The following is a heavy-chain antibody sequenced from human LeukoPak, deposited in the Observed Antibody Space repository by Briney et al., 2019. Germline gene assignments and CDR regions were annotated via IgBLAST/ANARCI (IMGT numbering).Heavy chain of an antibody. D-gene: IGHD6-19*01. J-gene: IGHJ6*03. CDR1: GFTFSSHG. CDR2: ISGSGGST. CDR3: ARAAVAGYYYYYMDV. Sequence: GGSLRLSCAASGFTFSSHGMSWVRQAPGKGLEWVSAISGSGGSTYYADSVKGRFTISRDNAKNSLYLQMNSLRAEDTALYYCARAAVAGYYYYYMDVWGKGTTVTVSS. V-gene: IGHV3-23*01.